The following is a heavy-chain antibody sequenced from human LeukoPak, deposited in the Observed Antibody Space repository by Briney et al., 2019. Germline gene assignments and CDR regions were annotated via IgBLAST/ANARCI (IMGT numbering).Heavy chain of an antibody. CDR2: ISAYNGNT. CDR1: GYTFSSYG. J-gene: IGHJ5*02. CDR3: ARAGLERRKVVEYNWFVP. D-gene: IGHD1-1*01. Sequence: GASVKVSCKASGYTFSSYGISWVRQAPGQGLEWMGWISAYNGNTNYAQNFQGRVIMTTDTSTSTAYMELRSLRSDDTAVYYCARAGLERRKVVEYNWFVPWGQGTLVIVSS. V-gene: IGHV1-18*01.